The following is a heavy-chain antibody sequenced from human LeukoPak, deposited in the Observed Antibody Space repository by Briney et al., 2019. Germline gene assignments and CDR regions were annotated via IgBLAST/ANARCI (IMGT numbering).Heavy chain of an antibody. CDR1: GGSISSGDYY. CDR3: ARGIAAAGTSSWWFDP. J-gene: IGHJ5*02. CDR2: IYYSGRT. V-gene: IGHV4-30-4*01. D-gene: IGHD6-13*01. Sequence: PSQTLSLTCTVSGGSISSGDYYGSWIRQSPGKGLEWIGYIYYSGRTYYTPSLKSRVTISVDTSKNQFSLKLSSVTGADTAVYHCARGIAAAGTSSWWFDPWGQGTLVTVSS.